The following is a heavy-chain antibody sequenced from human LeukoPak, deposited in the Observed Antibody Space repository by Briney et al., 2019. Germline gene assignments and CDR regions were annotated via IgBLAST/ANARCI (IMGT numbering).Heavy chain of an antibody. Sequence: GGSLRLSCAASGFTFSSYWMNWARQAPGKGLEWVANIKQDGSEKYYVDSVKGRFTISRDNAKNSLYLQMNSLRAEDTAVYYCASFMTTVTTDIDYWGQGTLVTVSS. CDR3: ASFMTTVTTDIDY. J-gene: IGHJ4*02. CDR1: GFTFSSYW. D-gene: IGHD4-11*01. V-gene: IGHV3-7*03. CDR2: IKQDGSEK.